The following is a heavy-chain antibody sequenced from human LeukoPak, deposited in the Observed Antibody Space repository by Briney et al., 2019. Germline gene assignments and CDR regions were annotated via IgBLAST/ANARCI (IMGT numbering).Heavy chain of an antibody. V-gene: IGHV4-38-2*02. CDR3: AREWSHLHYGGNFDY. CDR2: IYHSGST. J-gene: IGHJ4*02. D-gene: IGHD4-23*01. CDR1: GYSISSGYY. Sequence: PSETLSLTCAVSGYSISSGYYWGWIRQHPGKGLEWIGSIYHSGSTYYNPSLKSRVTISVDTSKNQFSLKLCSVTAADTAVYYCAREWSHLHYGGNFDYWGQGTLVTVSS.